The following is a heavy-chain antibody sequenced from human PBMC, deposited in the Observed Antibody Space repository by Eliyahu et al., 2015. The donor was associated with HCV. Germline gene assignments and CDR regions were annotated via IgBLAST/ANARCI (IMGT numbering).Heavy chain of an antibody. D-gene: IGHD3-16*01. CDR1: GFTLNSYS. CDR2: FTRSGTI. Sequence: EVQLVESGGSLVQPGESLRLSCAASGFTLNSYSMSWVRQAPGKGLEWVSYFTRSGTIYYADSVKGRFTISRDNAKNSLYLQMSSLRVEDTAVYYCARGGWGTTIDHWGQGTLITVSS. J-gene: IGHJ4*02. CDR3: ARGGWGTTIDH. V-gene: IGHV3-48*01.